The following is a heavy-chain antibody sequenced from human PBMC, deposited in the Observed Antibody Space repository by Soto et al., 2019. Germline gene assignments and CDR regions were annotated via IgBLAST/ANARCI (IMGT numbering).Heavy chain of an antibody. Sequence: SETLSLTCTVSGGSISSYYWSWIRQPPGKGLEWIGYIYYSGSTNYNPSLKSRVTISVDTSKNQFSLKLSSVTAADTAVYYCARDLYDSSGWASNDAFDISGQGTMVTVSS. CDR3: ARDLYDSSGWASNDAFDI. J-gene: IGHJ3*02. V-gene: IGHV4-59*01. CDR1: GGSISSYY. CDR2: IYYSGST. D-gene: IGHD3-22*01.